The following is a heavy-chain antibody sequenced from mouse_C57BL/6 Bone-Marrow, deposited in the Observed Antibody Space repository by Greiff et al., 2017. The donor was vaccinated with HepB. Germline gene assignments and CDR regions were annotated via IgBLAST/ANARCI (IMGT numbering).Heavy chain of an antibody. V-gene: IGHV5-17*01. D-gene: IGHD1-1*01. CDR3: ARGYYGSSPYWYFDV. J-gene: IGHJ1*03. Sequence: EVNVVESGGGLVKPGGSLKLSCAASGFTFSDYGMHWVRQAPEKGLEWVAYISRGSSTINYADTVKGRCTISRDNAKNTLFLQMTSLRSEDTAMYYCARGYYGSSPYWYFDVWGTGTAVTVSS. CDR2: ISRGSSTI. CDR1: GFTFSDYG.